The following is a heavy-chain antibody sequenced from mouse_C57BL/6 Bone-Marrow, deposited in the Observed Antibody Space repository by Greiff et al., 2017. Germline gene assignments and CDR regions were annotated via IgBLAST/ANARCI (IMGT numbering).Heavy chain of an antibody. J-gene: IGHJ2*01. V-gene: IGHV1-4*01. Sequence: QVQLQQSGAELARPGASVKMSCKASGYTFTSYTMHWVKQRPGQGLEWIGYINPSSGYTKYNQKFKDKAPLTADKSSSTAYMQLSSLTSADSAVCYCGRGLRNFDYGGQGTTPTVAT. CDR3: GRGLRNFDY. CDR2: INPSSGYT. D-gene: IGHD1-1*01. CDR1: GYTFTSYT.